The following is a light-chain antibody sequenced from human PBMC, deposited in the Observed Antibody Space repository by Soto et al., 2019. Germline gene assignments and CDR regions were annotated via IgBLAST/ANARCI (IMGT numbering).Light chain of an antibody. CDR3: QQRSNWPIT. V-gene: IGKV3-11*01. CDR1: QSVSSSY. Sequence: EIVLTQSPATLSLSPWKRATLSCRASQSVSSSYLAWYHQKPGQPPRLLIYDASTRATGIPARFSGSGSGTDFTLTISSLEPEDFAVYYCQQRSNWPITFGQGTRLEIK. CDR2: DAS. J-gene: IGKJ5*01.